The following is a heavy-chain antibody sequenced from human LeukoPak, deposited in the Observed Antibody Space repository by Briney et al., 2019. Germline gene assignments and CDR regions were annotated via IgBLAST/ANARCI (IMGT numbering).Heavy chain of an antibody. CDR2: ISSSGDRI. CDR3: ARGGFGDAIDY. CDR1: GFTFSSYE. D-gene: IGHD3-10*01. Sequence: PGGSLRLSCAASGFTFSSYEMNWVRQAPGKGLEWVLYISSSGDRIDYADSVKGRFTISRDNTKQSLYLQMNSLRAEDTAVYYCARGGFGDAIDYWGQGTLVTVSS. V-gene: IGHV3-48*03. J-gene: IGHJ4*02.